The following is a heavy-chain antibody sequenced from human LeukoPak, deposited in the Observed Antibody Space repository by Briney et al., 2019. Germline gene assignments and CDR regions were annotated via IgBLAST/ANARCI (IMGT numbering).Heavy chain of an antibody. V-gene: IGHV3-9*01. CDR2: TSWNSGSI. CDR3: AKDMGKYVEPYSIVVVPAANGGFDY. J-gene: IGHJ4*02. Sequence: QLGGSLRLSCAASGFTFDDYAMHWVRQAPGKGLEWVSGTSWNSGSIGYADSVKGRFTISRDNAKNSLYLQMNSLRAEDTALYYCAKDMGKYVEPYSIVVVPAANGGFDYWGQGTLVTVSS. CDR1: GFTFDDYA. D-gene: IGHD2-2*01.